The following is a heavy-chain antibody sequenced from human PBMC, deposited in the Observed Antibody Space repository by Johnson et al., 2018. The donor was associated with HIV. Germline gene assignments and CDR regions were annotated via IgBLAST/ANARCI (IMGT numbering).Heavy chain of an antibody. CDR1: GFTFSSYA. J-gene: IGHJ3*02. V-gene: IGHV3-30*04. CDR2: ISYDGSNK. D-gene: IGHD3-3*01. CDR3: ARGGVIHDAFDI. Sequence: QVQLVESAGGVVQPGRSLRLSCAASGFTFSSYAMHWVRQAPAKGLEWVAVISYDGSNKYYADFVKGRFTISRDNSKNTLYLQMNSLRAEDTAVYYCARGGVIHDAFDIWGQGTMVTLSS.